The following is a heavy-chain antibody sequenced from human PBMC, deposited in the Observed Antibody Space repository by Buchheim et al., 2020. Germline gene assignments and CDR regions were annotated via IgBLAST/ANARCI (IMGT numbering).Heavy chain of an antibody. Sequence: EVQLVESGGGLVQPGRSLRLSCTASGFTFGDYALSWFRQAPGKGLEWVGFTRRKAYGGATEYAASVKDRFTISRDDSKSIAYLQMNSLKTEDTAVYYCSRTVTLYYFDHWGQGTL. J-gene: IGHJ4*02. CDR1: GFTFGDYA. D-gene: IGHD4-17*01. CDR2: TRRKAYGGAT. V-gene: IGHV3-49*03. CDR3: SRTVTLYYFDH.